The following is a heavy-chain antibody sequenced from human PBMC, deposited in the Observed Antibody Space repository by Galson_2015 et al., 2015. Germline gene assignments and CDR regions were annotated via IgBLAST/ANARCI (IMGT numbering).Heavy chain of an antibody. CDR3: ARYIVVVPAPHRFDP. Sequence: SETLSLTCAVYGGSFSGSYWSWIRQPPGKGLEWIGEINHSGSTNYNPSLKSRVTISVNTSKNQFSLKLSSVTAADTAVYYCARYIVVVPAPHRFDPWGQGTLVTVSS. J-gene: IGHJ5*02. CDR1: GGSFSGSY. D-gene: IGHD2-2*01. V-gene: IGHV4-34*01. CDR2: INHSGST.